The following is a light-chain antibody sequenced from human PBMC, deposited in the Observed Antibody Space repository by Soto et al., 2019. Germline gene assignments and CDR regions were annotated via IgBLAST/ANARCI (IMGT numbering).Light chain of an antibody. J-gene: IGKJ5*01. CDR2: DAS. V-gene: IGKV3D-15*01. CDR1: QSVSSN. Sequence: EMVMTQSPATLSVSPGERATLSCRASQSVSSNLAWYQQKPGQAPRLLIFDASNRASGTTERFSGSGSGTDFTLTIARLESEDFAVYYCQEYHGSSVTFGLGTRLEIK. CDR3: QEYHGSSVT.